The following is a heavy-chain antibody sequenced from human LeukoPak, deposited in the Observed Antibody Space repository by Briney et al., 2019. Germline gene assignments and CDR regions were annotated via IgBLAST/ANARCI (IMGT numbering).Heavy chain of an antibody. J-gene: IGHJ3*02. CDR1: GFTFSSYA. CDR2: ISGSGGTT. V-gene: IGHV3-23*01. D-gene: IGHD2-15*01. Sequence: GGSLRLSCAASGFTFSSYAMSWVRQAPGKGLEWVSAISGSGGTTYFADSVKGRFTISRDNSKNTLYLQMNSLRAEDTAVYYCAKAPPPYCSGGSCFDAFDIWGQGTMVTVSS. CDR3: AKAPPPYCSGGSCFDAFDI.